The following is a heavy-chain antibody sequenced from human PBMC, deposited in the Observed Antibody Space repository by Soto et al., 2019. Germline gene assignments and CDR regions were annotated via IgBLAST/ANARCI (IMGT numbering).Heavy chain of an antibody. CDR2: IGSNSRII. Sequence: EVQLVESGGGLVQPGGSLRLSCAASGFTFSTYAMNWVRQAPGKGLEWVSYIGSNSRIIYYADSVKGRFTISRDNAKNSLYLQMNSLRAEDTAVYYCARVMGLGWSDYWGQGTLVTVSS. J-gene: IGHJ4*02. V-gene: IGHV3-48*01. D-gene: IGHD3-10*01. CDR3: ARVMGLGWSDY. CDR1: GFTFSTYA.